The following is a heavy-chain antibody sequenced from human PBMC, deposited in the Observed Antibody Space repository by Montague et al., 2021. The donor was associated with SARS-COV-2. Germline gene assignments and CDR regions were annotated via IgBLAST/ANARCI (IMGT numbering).Heavy chain of an antibody. CDR1: GYSINSNYY. D-gene: IGHD3-10*01. J-gene: IGHJ4*02. CDR2: NYHSGTT. CDR3: VRARYYGPGKPYQFDY. Sequence: SETLSLTCTVSGYSINSNYYCCWIRQPPGRGLEWIGCNYHSGTTHYHPPPKSRVTISLDTSNNHFSLKVTSVTAADTAVYYCVRARYYGPGKPYQFDYWGRGTMGTVSS. V-gene: IGHV4-38-2*02.